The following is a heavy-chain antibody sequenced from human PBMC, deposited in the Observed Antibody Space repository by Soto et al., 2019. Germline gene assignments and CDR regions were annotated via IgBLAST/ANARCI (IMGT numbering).Heavy chain of an antibody. CDR1: GDSISRGGYF. J-gene: IGHJ6*03. CDR2: IYDSGSA. D-gene: IGHD1-26*01. Sequence: QVQLQESGPGLVKPSQTLSLTCIVSGDSISRGGYFWTWIRQHPGTGLEWIGYIYDSGSAFYNPSLKSRVTMSVDTSKNQFSLNLRSVTAADTAVFYCARGILRPNHYMDVWGKGTAVAVSS. V-gene: IGHV4-31*03. CDR3: ARGILRPNHYMDV.